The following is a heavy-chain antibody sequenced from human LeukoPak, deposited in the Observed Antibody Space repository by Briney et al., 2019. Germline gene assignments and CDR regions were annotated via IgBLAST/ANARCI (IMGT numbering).Heavy chain of an antibody. V-gene: IGHV1-8*01. Sequence: ASVKVSCKASGYTFTSYDINWVRQATGQGLEWMGWMNPNSGNTGYAQKFQGRVTMTRNTSISTAYMELSSLRSEDTAVYYCARGGDAVAGTAVPNYYYYYYGMDVWGQGTTVTVSS. J-gene: IGHJ6*02. CDR2: MNPNSGNT. CDR3: ARGGDAVAGTAVPNYYYYYYGMDV. CDR1: GYTFTSYD. D-gene: IGHD6-19*01.